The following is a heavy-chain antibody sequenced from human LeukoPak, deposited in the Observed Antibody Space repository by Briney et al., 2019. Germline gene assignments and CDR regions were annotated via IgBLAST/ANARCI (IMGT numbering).Heavy chain of an antibody. D-gene: IGHD2-15*01. CDR1: GYTFTTYD. Sequence: ASVKVSCKASGYTFTTYDINWVRQATGQGLEWMGWMNPNSGNTGYAQKFQGRVTMTRNTSISTAYMELSSLRSEDTAVYYCARAGGYCGRISCPYYFDYWGQGSLVAVSS. J-gene: IGHJ4*02. CDR2: MNPNSGNT. CDR3: ARAGGYCGRISCPYYFDY. V-gene: IGHV1-8*01.